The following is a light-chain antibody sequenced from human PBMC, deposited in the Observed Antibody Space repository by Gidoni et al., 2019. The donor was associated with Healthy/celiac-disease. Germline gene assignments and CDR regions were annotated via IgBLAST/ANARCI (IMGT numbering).Light chain of an antibody. J-gene: IGKJ4*01. CDR3: QQSYSTLYT. CDR1: QSISSY. Sequence: DIQMTQSPSSLSASVGDRVTITCRASQSISSYLNWYQQKPGKAPKLLIYAASSLQSGVPSRFSGSGSVTDFTLTISSLQPEDFATYYCQQSYSTLYTFGGXTKVEIK. CDR2: AAS. V-gene: IGKV1-39*01.